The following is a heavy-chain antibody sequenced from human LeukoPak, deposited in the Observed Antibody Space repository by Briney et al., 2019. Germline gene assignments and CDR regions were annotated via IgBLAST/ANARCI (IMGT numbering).Heavy chain of an antibody. J-gene: IGHJ4*02. CDR1: GGSFTGSFSTYY. CDR3: ARLRAVRGLLAEPPYYFDY. Sequence: PSETLSLTCAVSGGSFTGSFSTYYWSWIRQPPGKGLEWIGEINHSGSTTYNPSLKSRVTISIDTSKNHFSLKLSSVTAADTAVYYCARLRAVRGLLAEPPYYFDYWGQGTLVTVSS. D-gene: IGHD6-19*01. CDR2: INHSGST. V-gene: IGHV4-34*01.